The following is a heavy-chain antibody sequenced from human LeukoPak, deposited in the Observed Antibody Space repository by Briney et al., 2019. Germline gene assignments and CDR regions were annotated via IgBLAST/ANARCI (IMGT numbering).Heavy chain of an antibody. J-gene: IGHJ3*02. D-gene: IGHD4-23*01. Sequence: PETLSLTCAVYGGSFSGYYWSWIRQPPGKGLEWIGEINHSGSTNYNPSLKSRVTISVDTSENQFSLELSSVTAADTAVYYCARGNYGGNHDAFDIWGQGTMVTVSS. CDR1: GGSFSGYY. CDR3: ARGNYGGNHDAFDI. CDR2: INHSGST. V-gene: IGHV4-34*01.